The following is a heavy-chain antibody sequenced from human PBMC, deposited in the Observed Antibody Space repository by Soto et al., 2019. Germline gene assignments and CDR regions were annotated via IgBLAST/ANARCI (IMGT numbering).Heavy chain of an antibody. D-gene: IGHD1-1*01. CDR2: IIPIFGTA. V-gene: IGHV1-69*01. CDR1: GGTFSSYA. CDR3: ARDQQKENPSFYHYCALER. Sequence: SLQVSCTSSGGTFSSYAISWVRQAPGQGLEWMGGIIPIFGTANYAQKFQGRVTITADESTSTAYMELSSLRSEDTAVYYCARDQQKENPSFYHYCALERWGQGTTVTVAS. J-gene: IGHJ3*01.